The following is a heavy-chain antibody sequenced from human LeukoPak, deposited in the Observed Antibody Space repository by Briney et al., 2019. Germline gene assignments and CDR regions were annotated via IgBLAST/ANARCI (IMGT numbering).Heavy chain of an antibody. CDR3: ARGHLQDDYGDYGDAFDI. CDR1: GFTFSSYE. Sequence: PGGSLRLSCAASGFTFSSYEMNWVRQAPGKGLEWVSYISSSGSTIYYADSVKGRFTISRDNAKNSLYLQMNSLRAEDTAVYYCARGHLQDDYGDYGDAFDIWGQGTMVTVSS. D-gene: IGHD4-17*01. V-gene: IGHV3-48*03. J-gene: IGHJ3*02. CDR2: ISSSGSTI.